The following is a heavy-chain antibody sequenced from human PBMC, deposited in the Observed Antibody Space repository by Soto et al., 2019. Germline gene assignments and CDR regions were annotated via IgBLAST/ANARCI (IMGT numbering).Heavy chain of an antibody. D-gene: IGHD3-3*02. CDR2: VFSSGST. J-gene: IGHJ6*02. CDR3: ASVAFSYFGMDV. Sequence: SETLSLTCTVPGGAISSYYWSWVRQPAGKGLEWIGRVFSSGSTNYNASLKSRVTMSIDTSKNEVSLTLRSVTAADTAVYYCASVAFSYFGMDVWGPGTTVTVYS. CDR1: GGAISSYY. V-gene: IGHV4-4*07.